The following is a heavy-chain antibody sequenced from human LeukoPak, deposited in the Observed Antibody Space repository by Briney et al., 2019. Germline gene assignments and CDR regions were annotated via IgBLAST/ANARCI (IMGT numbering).Heavy chain of an antibody. CDR3: ATLELLAN. Sequence: SETLSLTCTVSGGSISSSSYYWGWIRQPPGTGLEWIGSIYYSGSTYYNPSLKSRVTTSVDTSKNQFSLKLSSVTAADTAVYYCATLELLANWGQGTLVTVSS. D-gene: IGHD1-7*01. J-gene: IGHJ4*02. CDR1: GGSISSSSYY. V-gene: IGHV4-39*01. CDR2: IYYSGST.